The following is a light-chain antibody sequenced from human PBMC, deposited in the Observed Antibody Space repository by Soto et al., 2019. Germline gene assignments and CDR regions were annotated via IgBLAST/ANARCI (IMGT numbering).Light chain of an antibody. Sequence: DIQMTQSPSSLSASLGDRVPITCQASQDIRYYLNWYQQKPGKAPKXMIYKASTLKSGVPSRFSGSGSGTEFTLTISSLQPDDVATYYCQHYNSYSEALGQGTKVDIK. V-gene: IGKV1-5*03. CDR3: QHYNSYSEA. CDR2: KAS. J-gene: IGKJ1*01. CDR1: QDIRYY.